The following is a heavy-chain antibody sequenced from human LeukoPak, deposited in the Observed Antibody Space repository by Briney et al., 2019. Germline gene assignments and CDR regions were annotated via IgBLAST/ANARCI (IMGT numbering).Heavy chain of an antibody. D-gene: IGHD2-2*01. CDR3: ARGASWFVVLSAAPYMDV. V-gene: IGHV1-2*02. Sequence: ASVKVSCKASGYTFTGYYMYWVRQAPGQGLEWMGWINPNSGGTNYAQKFQGRVTMTRDTSISTAYMELSRLRSDDTAAYYCARGASWFVVLSAAPYMDVWGKGTTVTVSS. CDR2: INPNSGGT. J-gene: IGHJ6*03. CDR1: GYTFTGYY.